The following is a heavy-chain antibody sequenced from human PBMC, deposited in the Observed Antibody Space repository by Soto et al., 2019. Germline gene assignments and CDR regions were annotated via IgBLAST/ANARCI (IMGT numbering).Heavy chain of an antibody. Sequence: LRLSCAASGFTFSSYGMHWVRQAPGKGLEWVAVISYDGSNKYYADSVKGRFTISRDNSKNTLYLQMNSLRAEDTAVYYCAKDVAAFAFDIWGQGTMVTVSS. CDR1: GFTFSSYG. D-gene: IGHD6-19*01. CDR3: AKDVAAFAFDI. J-gene: IGHJ3*02. V-gene: IGHV3-30*18. CDR2: ISYDGSNK.